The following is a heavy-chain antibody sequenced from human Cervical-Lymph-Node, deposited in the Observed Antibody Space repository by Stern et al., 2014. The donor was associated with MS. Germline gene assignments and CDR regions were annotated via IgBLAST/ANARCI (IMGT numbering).Heavy chain of an antibody. CDR3: ARGSRGSCSSTSCYDDP. CDR1: GFTFSDYY. J-gene: IGHJ5*02. CDR2: IGNSGSSK. V-gene: IGHV3-11*01. D-gene: IGHD2-2*01. Sequence: VQLVESGGGLVKPGGSLRLSCAVSGFTFSDYYMNWIRPAPGKGLEWDSFIGNSGSSKYYADSVKGRFTISRDNGKNSLYLQMNSLRAEDTAVYYCARGSRGSCSSTSCYDDPWGQGTLVTVSS.